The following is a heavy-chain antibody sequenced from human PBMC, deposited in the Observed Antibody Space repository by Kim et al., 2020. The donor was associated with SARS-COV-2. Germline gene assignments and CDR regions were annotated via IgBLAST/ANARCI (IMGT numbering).Heavy chain of an antibody. D-gene: IGHD1-1*01. Sequence: GGSLILSCAASGFTFSDHYMDWVRQAPGKGLEWVGRIRNKVNSYTTEYAASVKGRFGSARDDSKNSLYLQMNSLKTDDTAVYYCVSAAGGMPATDSYYYAFDVWGQGTTVTVSS. CDR2: IRNKVNSYTT. V-gene: IGHV3-72*01. CDR1: GFTFSDHY. J-gene: IGHJ6*02. CDR3: VSAAGGMPATDSYYYAFDV.